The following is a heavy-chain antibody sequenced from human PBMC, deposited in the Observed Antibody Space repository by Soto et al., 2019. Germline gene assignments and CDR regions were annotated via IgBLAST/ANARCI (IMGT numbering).Heavy chain of an antibody. J-gene: IGHJ5*02. D-gene: IGHD6-6*01. Sequence: GGSLRLSCAASGFTFSSYGMHWVRQAPGKGLEWGAVISYDGSNKYYADSVKGRFTISRDKSKNTLYLHMNSLRAEDTAVYYCAKGSYPSFDPWGKGTLVTVSS. CDR2: ISYDGSNK. V-gene: IGHV3-30*18. CDR3: AKGSYPSFDP. CDR1: GFTFSSYG.